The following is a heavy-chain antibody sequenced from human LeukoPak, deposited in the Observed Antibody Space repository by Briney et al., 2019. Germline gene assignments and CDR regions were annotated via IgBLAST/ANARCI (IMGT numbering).Heavy chain of an antibody. CDR2: ISSSGSTI. D-gene: IGHD3-10*01. J-gene: IGHJ3*02. CDR3: ARATEGITMVRGVIGAFDI. V-gene: IGHV3-48*03. Sequence: PGGSLRLSCAASGFTFSSYEMNWVRQAPGKGLEWVSYISSSGSTIYYADSVKGRFTISRDNAKNSLYLQMNSLRAEDTAVYYCARATEGITMVRGVIGAFDIWGQGTMVTVSS. CDR1: GFTFSSYE.